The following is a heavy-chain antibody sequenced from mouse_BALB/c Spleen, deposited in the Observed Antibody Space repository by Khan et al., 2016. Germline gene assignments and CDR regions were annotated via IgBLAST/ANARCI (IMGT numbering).Heavy chain of an antibody. CDR2: IWGDGST. D-gene: IGHD2-4*01. CDR1: GFSLTGFS. CDR3: ASYYDYDGGVAY. Sequence: QVQLKQSGPGLVAPSQSLYITCTVSGFSLTGFSVNWVRQPPGKALEWLGMIWGDGSTDYNSALTSSLSFNREDSKSQVCLTMNSLQTDDTARYCCASYYDYDGGVAYWGQGTLVTVSA. V-gene: IGHV2-6-7*01. J-gene: IGHJ3*01.